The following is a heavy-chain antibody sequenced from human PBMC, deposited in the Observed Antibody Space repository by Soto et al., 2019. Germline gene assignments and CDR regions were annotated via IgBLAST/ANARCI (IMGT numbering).Heavy chain of an antibody. V-gene: IGHV4-59*01. CDR1: GGSISSYY. CDR3: ARLNSYHAILTGFNWLDP. J-gene: IGHJ5*02. CDR2: IYYSGST. D-gene: IGHD3-9*01. Sequence: PSETLSLTCTVSGGSISSYYWSWIRQPPGKGLEWIGYIYYSGSTNYNPSLKSRVTISVDTSKNQFSLKLSSVAAADTAVYYCARLNSYHAILTGFNWLDPWGPGTIVTVYS.